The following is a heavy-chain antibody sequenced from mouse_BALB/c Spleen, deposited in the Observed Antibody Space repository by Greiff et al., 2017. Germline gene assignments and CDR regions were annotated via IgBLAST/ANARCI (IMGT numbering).Heavy chain of an antibody. CDR2: ISSGGSYT. J-gene: IGHJ3*01. D-gene: IGHD1-1*01. CDR1: GFTFSSYG. CDR3: ASYYYYGSSLAY. V-gene: IGHV5-6*01. Sequence: EVQLVESGGDLVKPGGSLKLSCAASGFTFSSYGMSWVRQTPDKRLEWVATISSGGSYTYYPDSVKGRFTISRDNAKNTLYLQMSSLKSEDTAMYYCASYYYYGSSLAYWGQGTLVTVSA.